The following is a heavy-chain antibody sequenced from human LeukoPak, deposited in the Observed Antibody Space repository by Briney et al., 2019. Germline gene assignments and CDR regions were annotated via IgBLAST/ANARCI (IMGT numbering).Heavy chain of an antibody. J-gene: IGHJ4*02. CDR3: ARDFYGDYGIDY. D-gene: IGHD4-17*01. CDR1: GFTVSSNY. Sequence: GGSLRLSCAASGFTVSSNYMSWVRQAPGKGLEWVSVIYSGGSTYYADSVKGRFTISRDNSKNTLYLQMNSLRAEDTAVYYCARDFYGDYGIDYWGQGTLVTVSS. CDR2: IYSGGST. V-gene: IGHV3-53*01.